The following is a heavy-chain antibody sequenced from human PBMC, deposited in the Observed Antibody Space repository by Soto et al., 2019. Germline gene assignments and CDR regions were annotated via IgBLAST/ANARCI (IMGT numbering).Heavy chain of an antibody. Sequence: PGGSLRLSCAASGFTFSSYDMSWVRQAPGKGLEWVSAISGSGGSTYYADSVKGRFTISRDNSKNTLYLQMNSLRAEDTAAYYCAKEGSDYGFYYYYYYMDVWAKGTTVTVSS. D-gene: IGHD4-17*01. CDR1: GFTFSSYD. CDR3: AKEGSDYGFYYYYYYMDV. J-gene: IGHJ6*03. V-gene: IGHV3-23*01. CDR2: ISGSGGST.